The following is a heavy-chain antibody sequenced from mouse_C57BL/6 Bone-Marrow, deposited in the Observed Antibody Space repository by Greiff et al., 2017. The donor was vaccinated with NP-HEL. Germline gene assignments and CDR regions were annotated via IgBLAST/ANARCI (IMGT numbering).Heavy chain of an antibody. Sequence: QVQLKESGAELAKPGASVKLSCKASGYTFTSYWMHWVKQRPGQGLEWIGYINPSSGYTKYNQKFKDKATLTADKSSSTAYMQLSSLTYEDSAVYYCARSDYGSSFLLDYWGQGTTLTVSS. CDR2: INPSSGYT. J-gene: IGHJ2*01. V-gene: IGHV1-7*01. D-gene: IGHD1-1*01. CDR3: ARSDYGSSFLLDY. CDR1: GYTFTSYW.